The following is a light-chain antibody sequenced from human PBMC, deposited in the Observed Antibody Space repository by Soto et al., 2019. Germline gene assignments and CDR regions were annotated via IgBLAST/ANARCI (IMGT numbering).Light chain of an antibody. J-gene: IGKJ5*01. CDR2: LGS. CDR3: MQALQAPIT. CDR1: QSLLHSNGYNY. V-gene: IGKV2-28*01. Sequence: DIVMTQSPLSLPVTPGEPASISCRSSQSLLHSNGYNYLDWYLQKPGQSPQLLIYLGSNRASGVPDRFSGSGSGTDFTLSISTVEAGHVGVYYCMQALQAPITFGQGTRLEIK.